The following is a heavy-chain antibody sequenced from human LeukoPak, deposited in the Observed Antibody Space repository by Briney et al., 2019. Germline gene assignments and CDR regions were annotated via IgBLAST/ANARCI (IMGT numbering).Heavy chain of an antibody. CDR3: AREVRASYGSGSYSY. V-gene: IGHV4-34*01. CDR2: INHSGST. Sequence: SETLSLTCAVYGGSFSGYYWSWLRQPPGKGLEWIGEINHSGSTNYNPSLKSRVTISVDTSKNQFSLKLSSVTAADTAVYYCAREVRASYGSGSYSYWGQGTLVTVSS. CDR1: GGSFSGYY. J-gene: IGHJ4*02. D-gene: IGHD3-10*01.